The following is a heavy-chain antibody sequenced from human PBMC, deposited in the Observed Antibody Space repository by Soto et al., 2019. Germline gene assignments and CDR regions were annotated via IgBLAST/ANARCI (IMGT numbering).Heavy chain of an antibody. D-gene: IGHD3-22*01. CDR2: IYYTGIT. J-gene: IGHJ4*02. Sequence: QVHLQESGPGLVKPSETLSLTCTVSGGSVSSSSYYWSWIRQPPGRALDWIGHIYYTGITTYNLSLKSRVTISVDTSTNQFSLSLSSVTAADTAMYHCARISPTRSSMIVAIWGQGTLVTVSS. CDR3: ARISPTRSSMIVAI. CDR1: GGSVSSSSYY. V-gene: IGHV4-61*01.